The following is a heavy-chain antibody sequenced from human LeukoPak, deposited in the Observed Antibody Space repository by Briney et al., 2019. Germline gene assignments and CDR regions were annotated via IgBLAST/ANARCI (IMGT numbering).Heavy chain of an antibody. CDR3: AKGRGHSSTWDL. V-gene: IGHV3-23*01. D-gene: IGHD6-13*01. J-gene: IGHJ5*02. CDR2: ISGDGATT. Sequence: GGSLRLSCAASGFPFSSYAMTWVRQAPGKGLEWVSSISGDGATTYHADSVKGRFTISRDNSKNTVYLQMNSLRAEDTAVYYCAKGRGHSSTWDLWGQGTLVIVSS. CDR1: GFPFSSYA.